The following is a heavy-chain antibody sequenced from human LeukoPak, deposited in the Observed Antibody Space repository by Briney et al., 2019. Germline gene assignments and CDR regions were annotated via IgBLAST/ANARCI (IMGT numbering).Heavy chain of an antibody. Sequence: GESLRLSCAASGFTFSNYAMSWVRQAPGKGLEWVSSIDASGGATYYADSVKGRFTISRDNAKNSLYLQMNSLRAEDTAVYYCARDSPVMSDPSFDYWGQGTLVTVSS. CDR1: GFTFSNYA. J-gene: IGHJ4*02. D-gene: IGHD2-8*01. CDR2: IDASGGAT. CDR3: ARDSPVMSDPSFDY. V-gene: IGHV3-21*01.